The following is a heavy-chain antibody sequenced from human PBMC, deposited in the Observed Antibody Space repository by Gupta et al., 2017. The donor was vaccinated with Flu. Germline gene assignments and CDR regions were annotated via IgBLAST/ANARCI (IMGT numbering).Heavy chain of an antibody. Sequence: QVQLVQSGAEVKKPGASVKVSCKASGYTFTGYYMHWVRQAPGQGLEWMGWINPNSGGTNYAQKFQGRVTMTRDTSISTAYMELSRLRSDDTAVYYCARLNIRGSSTSFLTRPWGQGTLVTVSS. CDR1: GYTFTGYY. J-gene: IGHJ5*02. D-gene: IGHD2-2*01. V-gene: IGHV1-2*02. CDR3: ARLNIRGSSTSFLTRP. CDR2: INPNSGGT.